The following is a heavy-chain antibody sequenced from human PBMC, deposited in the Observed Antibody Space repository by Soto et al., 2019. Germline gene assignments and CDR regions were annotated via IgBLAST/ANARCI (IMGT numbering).Heavy chain of an antibody. CDR3: ARDGDYFGSGSPPLLSR. CDR1: SGSITSGGYC. Sequence: QVHLQESGPGLVKPSETLSLTCTVSSGSITSGGYCWTWIRQHPVKGLEWMGHIYYSGSTSYNPSLKSRITISIDTSKNQFSLKLTSVTAADTAVYYCARDGDYFGSGSPPLLSRWGQGTLVTVSS. D-gene: IGHD3-10*01. V-gene: IGHV4-31*03. CDR2: IYYSGST. J-gene: IGHJ4*02.